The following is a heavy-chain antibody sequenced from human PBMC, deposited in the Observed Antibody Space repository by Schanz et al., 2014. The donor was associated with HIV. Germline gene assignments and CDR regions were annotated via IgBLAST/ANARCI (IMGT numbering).Heavy chain of an antibody. Sequence: QVQLVQSGAEVKKPGASVKVSCKASGYTFTSYGINWVRQAPGQGLEWMGWISAYNGNTNYAQKLQGRVTMTTDTSTSTAYMDLRSLRSDDTAVYYCARGRSGYCSGGSCPYGRYYFDYWSRGILVTVSS. CDR2: ISAYNGNT. J-gene: IGHJ4*02. CDR1: GYTFTSYG. D-gene: IGHD2-15*01. V-gene: IGHV1-18*01. CDR3: ARGRSGYCSGGSCPYGRYYFDY.